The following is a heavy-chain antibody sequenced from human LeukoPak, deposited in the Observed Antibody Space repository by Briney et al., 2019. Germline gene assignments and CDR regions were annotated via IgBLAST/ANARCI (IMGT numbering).Heavy chain of an antibody. Sequence: SETLSLTCAVYGGSFSGYYWSWIRQPPGKGLEWIGEINHSGSTNYNPSLKSRVTTSVDTSKNQFSLKLSSVTAADTAVYYCARGERWLQSSFDYWGQGTLVTVSS. CDR1: GGSFSGYY. V-gene: IGHV4-34*01. CDR2: INHSGST. J-gene: IGHJ4*02. D-gene: IGHD5-24*01. CDR3: ARGERWLQSSFDY.